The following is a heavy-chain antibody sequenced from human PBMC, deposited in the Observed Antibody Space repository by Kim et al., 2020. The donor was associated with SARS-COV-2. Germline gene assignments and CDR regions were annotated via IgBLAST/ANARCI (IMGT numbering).Heavy chain of an antibody. D-gene: IGHD2-2*01. V-gene: IGHV1-18*04. CDR1: GYTFTSYG. J-gene: IGHJ4*02. CDR3: ARDFRLCRTCGPDSGY. CDR2: ISAYNGNT. Sequence: ASVKVSCKASGYTFTSYGISWVRQAPGQGLEWMGWISAYNGNTNYAQKLQGRVTMTTDTSTSTAYMELRSLRSDDTAVYYCARDFRLCRTCGPDSGYWGQGTLVTVSS.